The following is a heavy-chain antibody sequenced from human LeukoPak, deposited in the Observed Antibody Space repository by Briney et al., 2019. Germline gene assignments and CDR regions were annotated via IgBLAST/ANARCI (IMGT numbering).Heavy chain of an antibody. D-gene: IGHD2-21*01. Sequence: ASVKVSCKASGYTFTSYDISWVRQAPGQGLEWMGWISAYNGNTNYAQKLQGRVTMTTDTSTSTAYMELRSLRSDDTAVYYCARVRNYYFYMDVWGKGTTVTVSS. CDR1: GYTFTSYD. V-gene: IGHV1-18*01. CDR2: ISAYNGNT. J-gene: IGHJ6*03. CDR3: ARVRNYYFYMDV.